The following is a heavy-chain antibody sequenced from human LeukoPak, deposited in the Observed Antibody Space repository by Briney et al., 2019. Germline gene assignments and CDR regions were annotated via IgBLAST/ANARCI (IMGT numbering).Heavy chain of an antibody. Sequence: TSQTLSLTCTVSGGSISSSSSYWGWISHPPGKWLEWVGSIYFSGTTSYNPSLKSRVTISVVTSKNQFSLKLSSVTSADTAVYYCARGPTPSGGWFDPWGQGALVTVSS. CDR1: GGSISSSSSY. V-gene: IGHV4-39*07. J-gene: IGHJ5*02. CDR3: ARGPTPSGGWFDP. CDR2: IYFSGTT. D-gene: IGHD3-16*01.